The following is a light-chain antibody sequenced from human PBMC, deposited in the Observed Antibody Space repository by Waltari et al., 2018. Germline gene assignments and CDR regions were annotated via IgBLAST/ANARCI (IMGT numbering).Light chain of an antibody. V-gene: IGLV1-47*01. CDR1: SSTIXXXY. CDR3: VAWDDSLSATV. CDR2: SND. Sequence: QSVLTQPPSASGTPGQRVTISCSGSSSTIXXXYVYWYQHLPGQAPKLLIYSNDQRPSGVPDRFSGSKSGTSASLAIIELRSEDEADYYCVAWDDSLSATVFGGGTKLTVL. J-gene: IGLJ3*02.